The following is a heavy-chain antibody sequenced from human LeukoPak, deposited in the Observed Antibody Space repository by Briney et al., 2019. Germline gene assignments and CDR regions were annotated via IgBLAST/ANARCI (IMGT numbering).Heavy chain of an antibody. CDR2: IYYSGST. CDR3: AREVGRVDV. J-gene: IGHJ6*02. D-gene: IGHD2-15*01. CDR1: GGSISSYY. Sequence: KASETLSLTCTVSGGSISSYYWSWIRQPPGKGLEWIGYIYYSGSTNYNPSLKSRVTISVDTSKNQLSLKLSSVTAADTAVYYCAREVGRVDVWGQGTTVTVS. V-gene: IGHV4-59*01.